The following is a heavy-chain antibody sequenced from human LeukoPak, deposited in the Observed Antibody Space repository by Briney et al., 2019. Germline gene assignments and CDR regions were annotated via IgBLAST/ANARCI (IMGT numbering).Heavy chain of an antibody. V-gene: IGHV3-30*02. CDR1: GFTFSNYG. CDR2: MRYDGSNQ. Sequence: GGSLRLSCVASGFTFSNYGMHWVRQAPGKGLEWVAFMRYDGSNQYYADSVKGRFTISRDNTKNSLSLQMNSLRADDTAVYYCARDGPTAYFDYWGQGILVTVSS. CDR3: ARDGPTAYFDY. D-gene: IGHD5-18*01. J-gene: IGHJ4*02.